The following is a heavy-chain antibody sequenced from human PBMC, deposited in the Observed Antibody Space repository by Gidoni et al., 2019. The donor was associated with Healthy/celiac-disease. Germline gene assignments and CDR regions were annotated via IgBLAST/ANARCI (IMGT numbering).Heavy chain of an antibody. Sequence: QLQLVQSGPEVKTPGPSVKVSCKASGFTFTSSAVQLVRQARGQRREWIGWIVVGSGNTNYAQKFQERVTITREMSTSTAYMELSSLRSEDTAVYYCAAASGWYYYYYYGMDVWGQGTTVTVSS. CDR1: GFTFTSSA. V-gene: IGHV1-58*01. J-gene: IGHJ6*02. CDR2: IVVGSGNT. D-gene: IGHD6-19*01. CDR3: AAASGWYYYYYYGMDV.